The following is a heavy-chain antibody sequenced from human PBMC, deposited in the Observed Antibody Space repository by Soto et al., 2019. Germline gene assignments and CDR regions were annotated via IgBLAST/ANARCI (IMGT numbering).Heavy chain of an antibody. Sequence: QVQLVQSGAEVKKPGASVKVSCKASGYTFTSYGISWVRQAPGQGLEWMGWISAYNGNTNYAQKLQGRVTMTTDTSTSTAYMELRSLRSDDTAVYYCAKRSPVEYSSSWYYFDYWGQGTLVTVSS. CDR2: ISAYNGNT. V-gene: IGHV1-18*01. J-gene: IGHJ4*02. CDR3: AKRSPVEYSSSWYYFDY. CDR1: GYTFTSYG. D-gene: IGHD6-13*01.